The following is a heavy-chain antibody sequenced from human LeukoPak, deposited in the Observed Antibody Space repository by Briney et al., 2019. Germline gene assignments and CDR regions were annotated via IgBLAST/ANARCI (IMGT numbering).Heavy chain of an antibody. V-gene: IGHV3-30*18. J-gene: IGHJ4*02. CDR2: ISYGGNNK. D-gene: IGHD1-26*01. CDR1: GFTFSNYG. Sequence: PGGSLRLSCAASGFTFSNYGMHWFRQAPGKGLEWVAVISYGGNNKYYADSVEGRFTISRDNSKDTLYLQMNSLRAGDTAVYYCAKDPIFSGSYGVFDSWGQGTLVTVSS. CDR3: AKDPIFSGSYGVFDS.